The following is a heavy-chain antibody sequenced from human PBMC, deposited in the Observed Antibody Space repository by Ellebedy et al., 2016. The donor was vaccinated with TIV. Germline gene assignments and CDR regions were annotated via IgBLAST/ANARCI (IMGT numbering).Heavy chain of an antibody. CDR2: ITGGGDTT. D-gene: IGHD2-8*01. V-gene: IGHV3-23*01. Sequence: GESLKISCAASGFTFSSHGMAWVRQAPGKGLEWLSGITGGGDTTYYADSVKGRFTISRDNSKNTLYLQMNSLRADDTAVYYCAKTDCTNGVCYLYYYGMDVWGQGTTVTVSS. J-gene: IGHJ6*02. CDR1: GFTFSSHG. CDR3: AKTDCTNGVCYLYYYGMDV.